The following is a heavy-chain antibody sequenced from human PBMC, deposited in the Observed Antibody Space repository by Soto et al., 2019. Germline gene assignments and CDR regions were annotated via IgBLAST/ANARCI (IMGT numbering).Heavy chain of an antibody. CDR2: IYYSGST. CDR3: AREESYGHPFDY. D-gene: IGHD5-18*01. Sequence: SETLSLTCTVSGGSISSYYWSWIRQPPGKGLEWIGYIYYSGSTNYNPSLKSRVTISVDTSKNQFSLKLSSVTAADTAVYYCAREESYGHPFDYWGQGTLVTVSS. CDR1: GGSISSYY. J-gene: IGHJ4*02. V-gene: IGHV4-59*01.